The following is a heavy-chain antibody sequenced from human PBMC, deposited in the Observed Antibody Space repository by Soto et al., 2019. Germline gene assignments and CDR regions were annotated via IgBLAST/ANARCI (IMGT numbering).Heavy chain of an antibody. CDR2: ISYDGSNK. D-gene: IGHD1-26*01. CDR3: AKDQRKWELSLDY. J-gene: IGHJ4*02. CDR1: GFTFSSYG. V-gene: IGHV3-30*18. Sequence: QVQLVESGGGVVQPGRSLRLSCEASGFTFSSYGMHWVRQAPGKGLEWVAVISYDGSNKYYADSVKGRFTISRDNSKNTLYLQMNSLRAEDTAVYYCAKDQRKWELSLDYWCQGTLVTVSS.